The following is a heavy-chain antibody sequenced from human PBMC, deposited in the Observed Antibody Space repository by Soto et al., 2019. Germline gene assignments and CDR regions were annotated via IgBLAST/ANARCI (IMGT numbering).Heavy chain of an antibody. D-gene: IGHD2-2*02. CDR1: DWSFSDYY. Sequence: TSETLSLTCAVYDWSFSDYYWNWIRQPPGKGLEWIGEINHSGSTNYNPSLKSRVTISIDTSRNQFSLKLSSVTAADTAVYYCVRYCSDTSCYTDYVMDVWGQGTTVTVSS. V-gene: IGHV4-34*10. CDR2: INHSGST. CDR3: VRYCSDTSCYTDYVMDV. J-gene: IGHJ6*02.